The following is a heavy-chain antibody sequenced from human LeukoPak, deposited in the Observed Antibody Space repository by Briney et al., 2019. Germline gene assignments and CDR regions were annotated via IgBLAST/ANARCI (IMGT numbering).Heavy chain of an antibody. Sequence: GGSLRLSCAASGFTFSRNAMSWVRQAPGKGLEWVSAISGSGDAPYYADSVKGRFTISRDNSKNTLYLQMNNLRVEDTAVYYCAKLHNLNSDYWGQGTLVTVSS. CDR2: ISGSGDAP. J-gene: IGHJ4*02. CDR1: GFTFSRNA. V-gene: IGHV3-23*01. CDR3: AKLHNLNSDY. D-gene: IGHD1-14*01.